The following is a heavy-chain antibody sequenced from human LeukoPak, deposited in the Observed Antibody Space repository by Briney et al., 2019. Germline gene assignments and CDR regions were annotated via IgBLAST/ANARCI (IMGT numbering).Heavy chain of an antibody. CDR3: ARSAGGGNWFDP. CDR1: GFTFSSYA. D-gene: IGHD6-25*01. Sequence: GGSLRLSCAASGFTFSSYAMSWVRQAPGKGLEWVSAISGSGGSTYYADSVKGRFTISRDNPKNTLYLQMNSLRAEDTAVYYCARSAGGGNWFDPWGQGTLVTVSS. CDR2: ISGSGGST. V-gene: IGHV3-23*01. J-gene: IGHJ5*02.